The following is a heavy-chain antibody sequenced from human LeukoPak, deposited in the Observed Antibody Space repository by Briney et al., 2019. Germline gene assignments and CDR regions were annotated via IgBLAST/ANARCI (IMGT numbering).Heavy chain of an antibody. V-gene: IGHV4-59*11. CDR3: ARGRLGTYYYYYGMDV. CDR2: IYYSGST. CDR1: GGSISSHY. J-gene: IGHJ6*04. Sequence: SETLSLTCTVSGGSISSHYWSWIRQPPGKGLEWIGYIYYSGSTNYNPSLKSRVTISVDTSKNQFSLKLSSVTAADTAVYYCARGRLGTYYYYYGMDVWGKGTTVTVSS. D-gene: IGHD1-1*01.